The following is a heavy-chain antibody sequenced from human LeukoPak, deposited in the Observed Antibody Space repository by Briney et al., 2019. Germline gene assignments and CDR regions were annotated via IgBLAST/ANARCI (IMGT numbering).Heavy chain of an antibody. Sequence: SETLSLTCAVYVGSFSGYYWSWIRQPPGKGLEWIGEINHSGSTNYNPSLKSRVTISVETSKNQFSLKLSSVTAADTAVYYCAREGGYCSGGSCYAIDYWGQGTLVTVSS. CDR2: INHSGST. D-gene: IGHD2-15*01. J-gene: IGHJ4*02. CDR1: VGSFSGYY. CDR3: AREGGYCSGGSCYAIDY. V-gene: IGHV4-34*01.